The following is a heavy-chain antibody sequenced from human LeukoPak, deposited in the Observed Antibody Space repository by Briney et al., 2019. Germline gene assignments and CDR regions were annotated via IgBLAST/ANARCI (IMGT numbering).Heavy chain of an antibody. CDR1: GFTFSSYG. V-gene: IGHV3-33*01. D-gene: IGHD3-22*01. Sequence: GGSLRLSCAASGFTFSSYGMHCVRQAPGKGLEWVAVIWYDGSNKYYADSVKGRFTISRDNSKNTLYLQMNSLRAEDTAVYYCARANGVYYDSSGYYNWFDPWGQGTLVTVSS. CDR3: ARANGVYYDSSGYYNWFDP. CDR2: IWYDGSNK. J-gene: IGHJ5*02.